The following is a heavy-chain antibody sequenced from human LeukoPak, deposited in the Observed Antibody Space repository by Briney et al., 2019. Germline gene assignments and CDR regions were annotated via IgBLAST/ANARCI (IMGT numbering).Heavy chain of an antibody. CDR3: ARESGYYYDTSGYTFDY. V-gene: IGHV4-4*07. D-gene: IGHD3-22*01. CDR1: GGSISNYY. Sequence: SETLSLTCTVSGGSISNYYWSWIRQSAGKGLEWIGRIYTSGSTNYNPSLKSRVSMSVDTSKNQFSLRLRSVTAADTPVYYCARESGYYYDTSGYTFDYWGQGIVVTVSS. J-gene: IGHJ4*02. CDR2: IYTSGST.